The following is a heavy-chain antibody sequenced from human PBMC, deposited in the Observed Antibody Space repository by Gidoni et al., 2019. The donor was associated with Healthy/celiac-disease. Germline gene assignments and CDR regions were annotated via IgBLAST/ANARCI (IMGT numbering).Heavy chain of an antibody. CDR1: GFTFSSYG. CDR3: AKEPGYCSSTSCYFGFRYYYYMDV. Sequence: QVQLVESGGGVVQPGRSLRLSCAASGFTFSSYGMHWVRQAPGKGLEWVASISYDGSNKYYADSVKGRFTISRDNSKNTLYLQMNSLRAEDTAVYYCAKEPGYCSSTSCYFGFRYYYYMDVWGKGTTVTVSS. V-gene: IGHV3-30*18. D-gene: IGHD2-2*01. CDR2: ISYDGSNK. J-gene: IGHJ6*03.